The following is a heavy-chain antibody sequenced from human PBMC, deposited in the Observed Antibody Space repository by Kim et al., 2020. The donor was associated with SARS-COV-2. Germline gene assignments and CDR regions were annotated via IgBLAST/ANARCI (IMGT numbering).Heavy chain of an antibody. CDR2: ISGSGGST. D-gene: IGHD2-2*01. CDR3: AKVGYCSSTSCPMDV. V-gene: IGHV3-23*01. CDR1: GFTFSSYA. Sequence: GGSLRLSCAASGFTFSSYAMSWVRQAPGKGLEWVSAISGSGGSTYYADSVKGRFTISRDNSKNTLYLQMNSLRAEDTAVYYCAKVGYCSSTSCPMDVWGQGTTVTVSS. J-gene: IGHJ6*02.